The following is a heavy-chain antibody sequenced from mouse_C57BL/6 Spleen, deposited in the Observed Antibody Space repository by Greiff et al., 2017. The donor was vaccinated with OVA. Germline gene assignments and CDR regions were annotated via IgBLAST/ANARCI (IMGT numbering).Heavy chain of an antibody. J-gene: IGHJ2*01. CDR1: GFNIKDDY. CDR2: IDPENGDT. D-gene: IGHD1-1*02. Sequence: EVHLVESGAELVRPGASVKLSCTASGFNIKDDYMHWVKQRPEQGLEWIGWIDPENGDTEYASKFQGKATITADTSSNTAYLQLSSLTSEDTAVYYCTTPLTMGYFDYWGQGTTLTVSS. CDR3: TTPLTMGYFDY. V-gene: IGHV14-4*01.